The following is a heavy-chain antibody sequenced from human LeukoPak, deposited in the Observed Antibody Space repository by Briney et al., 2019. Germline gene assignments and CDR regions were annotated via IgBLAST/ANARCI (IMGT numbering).Heavy chain of an antibody. Sequence: GGSLRPSCAASGFTFSSYSMNWVRQAPGKGLEWVSSISSSSSYIYYADSVKGRFTISRDNAKNSLYLQMNSLRAEDTAVYYCVRDGHDAFDIWGQGTMVTVSS. J-gene: IGHJ3*02. CDR3: VRDGHDAFDI. V-gene: IGHV3-21*01. CDR2: ISSSSSYI. CDR1: GFTFSSYS.